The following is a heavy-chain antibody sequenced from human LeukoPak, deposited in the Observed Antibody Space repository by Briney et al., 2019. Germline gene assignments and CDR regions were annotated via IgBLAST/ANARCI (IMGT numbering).Heavy chain of an antibody. D-gene: IGHD3-10*01. V-gene: IGHV3-53*01. CDR2: TYRRGNT. Sequence: PGGSLRLSCAASGLNVSTNYMTWVRQAPGKGLEWVSVTYRRGNTDYADSVKGRFTISRDTSKNTLYLQMNSLRVEDTAMYYCASQAYGYYLDHWGQGTLVAVSS. J-gene: IGHJ4*02. CDR3: ASQAYGYYLDH. CDR1: GLNVSTNY.